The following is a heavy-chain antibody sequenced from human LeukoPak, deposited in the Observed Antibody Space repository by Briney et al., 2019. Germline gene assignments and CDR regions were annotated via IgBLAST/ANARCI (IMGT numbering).Heavy chain of an antibody. J-gene: IGHJ5*02. CDR1: GGSFSGYY. D-gene: IGHD2-15*01. CDR3: ASVVVVAATYNWFDP. CDR2: INHSGST. V-gene: IGHV4-34*01. Sequence: KPLETLSLTCAVYGGSFSGYYWSWIRQPPGKGLEWIGEINHSGSTNYNPSLKSRVTISVDTSKNQFSLKLSSVTAADTAVYYCASVVVVAATYNWFDPWGQGTLVTVSS.